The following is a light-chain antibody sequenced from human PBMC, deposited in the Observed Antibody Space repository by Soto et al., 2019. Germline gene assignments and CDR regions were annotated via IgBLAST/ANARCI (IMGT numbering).Light chain of an antibody. Sequence: QSALTQPASVSGSPGQSITISCTVTSSDVGGYNYVSWYQQHPGKAPTLMIYDVSNRPSGVSNRFSGSKSGNTASLTISGLQAEDEADYYCSSYTSSSTLYVFGTGTKLTVL. J-gene: IGLJ1*01. CDR3: SSYTSSSTLYV. V-gene: IGLV2-14*01. CDR2: DVS. CDR1: SSDVGGYNY.